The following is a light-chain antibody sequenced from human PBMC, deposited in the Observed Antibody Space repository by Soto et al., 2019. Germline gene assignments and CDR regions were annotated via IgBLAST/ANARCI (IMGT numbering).Light chain of an antibody. CDR2: GNS. Sequence: QAVVTQPPSVSGAPGQMVTISCTGSSSNIGAGYDVHWYQQFPGTAPKLLIYGNSNRPSGVPDRFSGSKSGTSASLAITGLQAEDEADYYCQSYDSSLSGVVFGGGTKLTVL. J-gene: IGLJ2*01. CDR1: SSNIGAGYD. CDR3: QSYDSSLSGVV. V-gene: IGLV1-40*01.